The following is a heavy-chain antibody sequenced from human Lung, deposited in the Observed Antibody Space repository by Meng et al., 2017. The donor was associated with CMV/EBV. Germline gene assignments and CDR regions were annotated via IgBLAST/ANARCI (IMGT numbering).Heavy chain of an antibody. Sequence: GGSXRLSCAASGFTFSSYSMNWVRQAPGKGLEWVSSISSNSSYRYYADSVKGRFTVSRDNAKNSLYLQVNSLRAEDTAVYYCARDLRNPPTSFGGVRTHVRYFDSWXQGTXVTVSS. CDR2: ISSNSSYR. CDR1: GFTFSSYS. CDR3: ARDLRNPPTSFGGVRTHVRYFDS. V-gene: IGHV3-21*01. J-gene: IGHJ4*02. D-gene: IGHD3-3*01.